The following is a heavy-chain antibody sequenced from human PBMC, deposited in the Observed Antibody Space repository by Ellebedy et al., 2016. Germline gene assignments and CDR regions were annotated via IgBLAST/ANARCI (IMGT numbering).Heavy chain of an antibody. CDR3: VKDMYYYEASGYFDY. J-gene: IGHJ4*02. Sequence: GESLKISCAASGFTFSTSATGWVRQAPGKGLEWVSSISASGGSTYYADSVKGRFTISRDNSKNTLSLQMKSLRAEDTAVYYCVKDMYYYEASGYFDYWGQGTLVAVSS. CDR2: ISASGGST. D-gene: IGHD3-22*01. V-gene: IGHV3-23*01. CDR1: GFTFSTSA.